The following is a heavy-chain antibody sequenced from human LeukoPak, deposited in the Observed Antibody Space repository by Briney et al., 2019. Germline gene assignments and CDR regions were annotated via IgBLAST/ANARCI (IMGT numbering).Heavy chain of an antibody. J-gene: IGHJ5*02. Sequence: SQTLSLTCTVSGGSISSGGYYWSWIRQHPGKGLEWIGYIYYGGSTYYNPSLKSRVTISVDTSRNQFSLKLSSVTAADTAVYYCARSLYYYGSGSHNWFDPWGQGTLVTVSS. CDR3: ARSLYYYGSGSHNWFDP. CDR1: GGSISSGGYY. D-gene: IGHD3-10*01. V-gene: IGHV4-31*03. CDR2: IYYGGST.